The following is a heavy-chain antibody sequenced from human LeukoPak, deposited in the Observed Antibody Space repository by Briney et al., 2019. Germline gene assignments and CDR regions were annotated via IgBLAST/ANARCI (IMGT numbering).Heavy chain of an antibody. CDR2: INPNSGGT. CDR3: ARVFTVTTYYFDY. V-gene: IGHV1-2*02. CDR1: GYTFTGYY. D-gene: IGHD4-11*01. J-gene: IGHJ4*02. Sequence: ASVKVSCKASGYTFTGYYMHWVRQAPGQGVEWMGWINPNSGGTNYAQKFQGRVTMTRDTSISTAYMELSRLRSDDTAVYYCARVFTVTTYYFDYWGQGTLVTVSS.